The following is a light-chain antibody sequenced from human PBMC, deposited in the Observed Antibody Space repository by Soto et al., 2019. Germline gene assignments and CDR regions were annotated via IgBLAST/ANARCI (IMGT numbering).Light chain of an antibody. CDR3: SSYTSSIAVV. CDR1: SSDVGGYKF. J-gene: IGLJ3*02. Sequence: QSVLTQPASVSGSPGQSITISCTGTSSDVGGYKFVSWYQQHPGKAPKLMIYGVSNRPSGVSDRFSGSKSGNTASLTISGLQAEDEAYYYCSSYTSSIAVVFGGGTKLTVL. V-gene: IGLV2-14*01. CDR2: GVS.